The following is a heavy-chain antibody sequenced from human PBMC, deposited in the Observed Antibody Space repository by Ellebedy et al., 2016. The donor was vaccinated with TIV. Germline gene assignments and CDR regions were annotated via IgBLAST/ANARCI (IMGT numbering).Heavy chain of an antibody. J-gene: IGHJ4*02. V-gene: IGHV3-23*01. CDR3: ALLSSGWYSRY. CDR1: GFTFSSYA. D-gene: IGHD6-19*01. CDR2: ISGSGGST. Sequence: GESLKISXAASGFTFSSYAMSWVRQAPGKGLEWVSAISGSGGSTYYADSVKGRFTISRDNSKNTLYLQMNSLRAEDTAVYYCALLSSGWYSRYWGQGTLVTVSS.